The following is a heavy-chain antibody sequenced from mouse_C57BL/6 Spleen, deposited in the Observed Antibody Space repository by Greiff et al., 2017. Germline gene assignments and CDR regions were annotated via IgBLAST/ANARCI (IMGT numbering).Heavy chain of an antibody. D-gene: IGHD2-4*01. J-gene: IGHJ1*03. CDR1: GYSITSGYD. CDR2: ISYSGST. V-gene: IGHV3-1*01. Sequence: DVQLQESGPGMVKPSQSLSLTCTVTGYSITSGYDWHWIRHFPGNKLEWMGYISYSGSTNYNPSLKSRISITHDTSKNHFFLKLKSVTTEDTATYYCARRGDYDALSDVWGTGTTVTVSS. CDR3: ARRGDYDALSDV.